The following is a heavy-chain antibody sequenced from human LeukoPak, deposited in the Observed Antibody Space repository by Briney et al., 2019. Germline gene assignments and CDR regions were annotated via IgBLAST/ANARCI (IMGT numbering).Heavy chain of an antibody. CDR1: GFTFSSYG. J-gene: IGHJ6*04. V-gene: IGHV3-30*18. D-gene: IGHD2-2*01. CDR3: AKDHGIVVVPDGHYYYYGMDV. Sequence: PGRSLRLSRAASGFTFSSYGMHWVRQAPGKGLEWVAVISYDGSNKYYADSVKGRFTISRDNSKNTLYLQMNSLRAEDTAVYYCAKDHGIVVVPDGHYYYYGMDVWGKGTTVTVSS. CDR2: ISYDGSNK.